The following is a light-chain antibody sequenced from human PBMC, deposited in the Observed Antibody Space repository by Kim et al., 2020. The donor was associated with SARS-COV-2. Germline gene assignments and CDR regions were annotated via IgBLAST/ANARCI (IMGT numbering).Light chain of an antibody. Sequence: PGERATLSCRASQSISSSYLAWYQQRPGQAPRLLIYGASSRATGIPDRFSGSGSGADFTLTISILEPEDFAVYYCQHYSSSPPWTFGQGTKVDIK. J-gene: IGKJ1*01. V-gene: IGKV3-20*01. CDR3: QHYSSSPPWT. CDR1: QSISSSY. CDR2: GAS.